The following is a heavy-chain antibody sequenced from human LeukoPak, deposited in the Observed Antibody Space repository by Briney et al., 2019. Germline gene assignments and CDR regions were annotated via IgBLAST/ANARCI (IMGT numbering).Heavy chain of an antibody. CDR1: GGTFNSYV. J-gene: IGHJ6*02. Sequence: ASVKVSCKASGGTFNSYVISWVRQAPGQGLEWMGGIIPIFGTANYAQKFQGRVTITADESTSTAHMELSSLRSEDTAVYYCARGSGDDIGPYGMDVWGQGTTVTVSS. D-gene: IGHD3-10*01. CDR3: ARGSGDDIGPYGMDV. CDR2: IIPIFGTA. V-gene: IGHV1-69*13.